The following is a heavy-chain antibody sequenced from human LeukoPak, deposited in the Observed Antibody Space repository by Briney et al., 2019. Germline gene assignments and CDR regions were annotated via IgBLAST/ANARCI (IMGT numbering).Heavy chain of an antibody. CDR3: ARDYYYDSSGPIGY. V-gene: IGHV1-18*01. Sequence: ASVKVSCKASGYTFTTYGISWVRQAPGQGLEWMGWISAFNGNTNYAQKFQGRVTMTTDTSTSTAYMELRSLRSDDTAVYYCARDYYYDSSGPIGYWGQGTLVTVSS. CDR2: ISAFNGNT. J-gene: IGHJ4*02. D-gene: IGHD3-22*01. CDR1: GYTFTTYG.